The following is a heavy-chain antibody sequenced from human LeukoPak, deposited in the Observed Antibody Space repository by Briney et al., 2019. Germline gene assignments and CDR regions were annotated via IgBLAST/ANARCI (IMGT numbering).Heavy chain of an antibody. CDR2: FDPENAKT. CDR3: VIMSHTVVPTARIYYYMDI. J-gene: IGHJ6*03. D-gene: IGHD2-21*02. Sequence: ASVKVSCKVSEYILTELSIHWVRQAPGKGLEWMGSFDPENAKTMSAQTFQGRVTMTEDTSTDTAYMELRSLRSDDTAIYYCVIMSHTVVPTARIYYYMDIWGTGTTVIVSS. CDR1: EYILTELS. V-gene: IGHV1-24*01.